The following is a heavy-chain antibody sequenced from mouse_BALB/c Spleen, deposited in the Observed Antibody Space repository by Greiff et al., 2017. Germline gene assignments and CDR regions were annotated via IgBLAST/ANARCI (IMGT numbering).Heavy chain of an antibody. CDR3: ARGEDLNYGNYPDYYDY. CDR2: INPSNGRT. D-gene: IGHD2-1*01. V-gene: IGHV1S81*02. J-gene: IGHJ2*01. CDR1: GYTFTSYW. Sequence: QVQLKQPGAELVKPGASVKLSCKASGYTFTSYWMHWVKQRPGQGLEWIGEINPSNGRTNSNEKFKSKATLTVDKSSSTAYMQLSSLTSEDSAVYYCARGEDLNYGNYPDYYDYWGQGTTLTVSS.